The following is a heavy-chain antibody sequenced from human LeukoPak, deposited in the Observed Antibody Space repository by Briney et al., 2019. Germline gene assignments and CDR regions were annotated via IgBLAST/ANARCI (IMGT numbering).Heavy chain of an antibody. CDR1: VGSISSGDYY. V-gene: IGHV4-30-4*08. Sequence: SETLSLTCTVSVGSISSGDYYWSWIRRPPGKGLEWIGYIYYSGSTYYNPSLKSRVTISVDTSKNQFSLKLSSVTAADTAVYYCAREGLGYCSSTSCYTYWGQGTLVTVSS. J-gene: IGHJ4*02. D-gene: IGHD2-2*02. CDR2: IYYSGST. CDR3: AREGLGYCSSTSCYTY.